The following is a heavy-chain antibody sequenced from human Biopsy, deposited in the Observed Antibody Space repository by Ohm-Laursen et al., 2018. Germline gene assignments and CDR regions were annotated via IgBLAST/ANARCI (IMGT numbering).Heavy chain of an antibody. CDR1: GFSFSSYG. J-gene: IGHJ3*02. D-gene: IGHD1-1*01. Sequence: SLRLSCAASGFSFSSYGMHWVRQAPGKGLEWVAVLWHDGTNKYYADSVKGRFTISRDNSKNTLYLQMNSLRAEDTAMYYCARPTNARAGGAPFDIWGQGTMATVSS. CDR2: LWHDGTNK. V-gene: IGHV3-33*01. CDR3: ARPTNARAGGAPFDI.